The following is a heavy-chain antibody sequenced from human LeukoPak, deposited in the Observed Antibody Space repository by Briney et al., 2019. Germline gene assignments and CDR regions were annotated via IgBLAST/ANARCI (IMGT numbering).Heavy chain of an antibody. Sequence: SVKVSCKASGGTFSSYAISWVRQAPGQGLEWMGGIIPIFGTANYAQKFQGRVTITTDESTSTAYMELSSLRSEDTDVYYCARLVEDAFDIWGQGTMVTVSS. CDR1: GGTFSSYA. CDR2: IIPIFGTA. J-gene: IGHJ3*02. V-gene: IGHV1-69*05. D-gene: IGHD2-15*01. CDR3: ARLVEDAFDI.